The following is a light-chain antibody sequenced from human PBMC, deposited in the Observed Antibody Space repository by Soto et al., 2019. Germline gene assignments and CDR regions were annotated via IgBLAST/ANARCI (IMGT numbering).Light chain of an antibody. V-gene: IGKV1-33*01. J-gene: IGKJ2*01. CDR1: QDISNY. Sequence: DIQMTQSPSSLSASVGDRVTITCQASQDISNYLTWYQQIPGKAPKLLIYDASNLETGVPSRFSGSGSGTHFTFTISSLQPEDIATYYCQQYDNLPRTFGQGTKLEIK. CDR3: QQYDNLPRT. CDR2: DAS.